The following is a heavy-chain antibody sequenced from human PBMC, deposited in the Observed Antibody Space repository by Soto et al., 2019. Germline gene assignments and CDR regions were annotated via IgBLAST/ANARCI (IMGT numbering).Heavy chain of an antibody. CDR1: GGAFSSYA. D-gene: IGHD5-18*01. CDR3: ARTRLGYCSWYFDL. Sequence: QVQLVQSGAEVKKPGSSVKVSCKASGGAFSSYAISWVRQAPGQGLEWMGGNLPLFNISNYAQKFQGRVTITADEPTSTVYMDLSTLTSEETAVYYCARTRLGYCSWYFDLWGRGTLITVSS. J-gene: IGHJ2*01. V-gene: IGHV1-69*01. CDR2: NLPLFNIS.